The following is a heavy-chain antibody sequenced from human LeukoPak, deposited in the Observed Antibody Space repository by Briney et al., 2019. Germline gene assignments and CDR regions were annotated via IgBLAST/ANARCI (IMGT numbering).Heavy chain of an antibody. CDR1: GFTFSSYA. Sequence: GGSLRLSCAASGFTFSSYAMNWVRQAPGKGLEWVSGISGSGDSTYYADSVKGRFTISRDNSKNTLYLQMNSLKTEDTAVYYCTTDSTPWIQLWLPIDYWGQGTLVTVSS. CDR3: TTDSTPWIQLWLPIDY. CDR2: ISGSGDST. J-gene: IGHJ4*02. V-gene: IGHV3-23*01. D-gene: IGHD5-18*01.